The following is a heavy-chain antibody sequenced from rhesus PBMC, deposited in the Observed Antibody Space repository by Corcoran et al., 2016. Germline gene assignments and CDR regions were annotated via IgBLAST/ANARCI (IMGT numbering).Heavy chain of an antibody. CDR3: ARVVVVSATPLFFEY. CDR1: GGSISSTY. J-gene: IGHJ4*01. CDR2: IDGSGSST. D-gene: IGHD2-39*01. Sequence: QVQLQESGPGLLKPLDTLSLTCAVSGGSISSTYWSWIRQTPGTCLECIGYIDGSGSSTNDNPSLSSRVTLSVDTSKNQFSLKLSSVTAADTAVYYCARVVVVSATPLFFEYWGQGVLVTVSS. V-gene: IGHV4S11*01.